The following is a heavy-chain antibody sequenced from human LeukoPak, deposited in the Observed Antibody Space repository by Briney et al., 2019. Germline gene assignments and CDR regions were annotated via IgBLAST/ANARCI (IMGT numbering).Heavy chain of an antibody. CDR3: ARGYDSWSGSYYHYYMDV. CDR1: GFTFDDYG. CDR2: INWNGGST. Sequence: GGSLRLSCAASGFTFDDYGMSWVRQAPGKGLEWVSGINWNGGSTTYADSVKGRFTISRDNAKNSLYLQMNSLRAEDTASYHCARGYDSWSGSYYHYYMDVWGKGTTVTVSS. V-gene: IGHV3-20*01. J-gene: IGHJ6*03. D-gene: IGHD3-3*01.